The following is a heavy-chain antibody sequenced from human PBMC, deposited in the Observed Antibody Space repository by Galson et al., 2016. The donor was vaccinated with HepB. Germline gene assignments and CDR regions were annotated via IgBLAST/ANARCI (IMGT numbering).Heavy chain of an antibody. J-gene: IGHJ6*02. D-gene: IGHD4-17*01. CDR3: ARDRGLLHYYYGMDV. V-gene: IGHV3-33*08. CDR2: ISYDGNNR. Sequence: SLRLSCATSGFTFNNYGINWVRQAPGKGLEWVAVISYDGNNRHYADDVKGRFTISRYSSTNTVYLQMNSLRADDTAVYFCARDRGLLHYYYGMDVWGQGTTVTVSS. CDR1: GFTFNNYG.